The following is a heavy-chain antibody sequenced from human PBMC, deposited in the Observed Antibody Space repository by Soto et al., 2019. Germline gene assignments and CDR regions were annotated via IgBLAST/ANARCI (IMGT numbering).Heavy chain of an antibody. J-gene: IGHJ3*02. Sequence: SETLSLTCTVSGGSISSSSYYWGWIRQPPGKGLEWIGSIYYSGSTYYNPSLKSRVTISVDTSKNQFSLKLSSVTAADTAVYYCARRTVATITDAFDIWGQGTMVTVSS. CDR3: ARRTVATITDAFDI. D-gene: IGHD5-12*01. V-gene: IGHV4-39*01. CDR1: GGSISSSSYY. CDR2: IYYSGST.